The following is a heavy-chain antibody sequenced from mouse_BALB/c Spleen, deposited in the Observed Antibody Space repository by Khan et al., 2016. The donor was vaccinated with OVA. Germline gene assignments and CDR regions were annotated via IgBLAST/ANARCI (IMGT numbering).Heavy chain of an antibody. CDR2: ISYSGST. J-gene: IGHJ4*01. CDR3: ASGNYYGYAMDY. Sequence: EVQLVESGPGLVKPSQSLSLTCTVTGYSITSNYAWNWIRQFPGNKLEWMGYISYSGSTNYNPSLKSRISITRDTSKNQFFLQLNSVTTEDTATYYCASGNYYGYAMDYWGQGTSITVSS. CDR1: GYSITSNYA. D-gene: IGHD1-1*01. V-gene: IGHV3-2*02.